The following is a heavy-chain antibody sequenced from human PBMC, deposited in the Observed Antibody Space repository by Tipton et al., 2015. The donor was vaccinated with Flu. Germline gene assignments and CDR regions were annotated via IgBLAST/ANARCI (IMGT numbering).Heavy chain of an antibody. Sequence: TLSLTCTVSDYSISSSTYYWSWIRQPAGKGLEWIGRIYTSGSTNYNPSLKSRVTISVDTSKNQFSLKVNSVTAADTAVYYCAADLGPFNWFDPWGQGTLVTVSS. CDR1: DYSISSSTYY. V-gene: IGHV4-61*02. J-gene: IGHJ5*02. CDR3: AADLGPFNWFDP. CDR2: IYTSGST.